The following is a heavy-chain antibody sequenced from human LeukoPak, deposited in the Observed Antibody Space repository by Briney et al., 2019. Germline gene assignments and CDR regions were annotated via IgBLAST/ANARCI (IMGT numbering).Heavy chain of an antibody. CDR2: ISSSSSNI. J-gene: IGHJ3*02. Sequence: GGSLRLSCAASGFTFSSYSMNWVRQAPGKGLEWVSSISSSSSNIYYADSVKGRFTISRDNAKNSLYLQMNSLRAEDTAVYYCAKKAYYDILTGYYTGGAFDIWGQGTMVTVSS. CDR1: GFTFSSYS. D-gene: IGHD3-9*01. V-gene: IGHV3-21*04. CDR3: AKKAYYDILTGYYTGGAFDI.